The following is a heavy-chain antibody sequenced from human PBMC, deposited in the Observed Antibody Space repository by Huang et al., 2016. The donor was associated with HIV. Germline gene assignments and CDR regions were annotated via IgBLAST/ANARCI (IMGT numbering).Heavy chain of an antibody. V-gene: IGHV3-11*01. Sequence: QVQLVESGGGLVKPGGSLRLSCAASGFTFSAYYMSWIRPAPGKGMEWVSYISSRGGIIYYADSGKGRFTSSRDNAKNSLYLQMNSLRAEDTAVYYCARDLGGLGLDYWGQGTLVTVSS. D-gene: IGHD3-16*01. CDR1: GFTFSAYY. CDR2: ISSRGGII. J-gene: IGHJ4*02. CDR3: ARDLGGLGLDY.